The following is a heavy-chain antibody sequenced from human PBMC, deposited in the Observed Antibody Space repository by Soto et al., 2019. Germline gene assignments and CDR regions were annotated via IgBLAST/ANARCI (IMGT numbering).Heavy chain of an antibody. D-gene: IGHD6-19*01. CDR2: ISGIWGST. Sequence: GGSLRLSCAASGFTFSSYAMIWVRQAPGNGLGLVSAISGIWGSTYYADSVKGGFTISRYNSENALYLQMNSVRAGDTAVYYCAKPGVAATQAGPLWGQGTLVTVSS. J-gene: IGHJ4*02. CDR3: AKPGVAATQAGPL. V-gene: IGHV3-23*01. CDR1: GFTFSSYA.